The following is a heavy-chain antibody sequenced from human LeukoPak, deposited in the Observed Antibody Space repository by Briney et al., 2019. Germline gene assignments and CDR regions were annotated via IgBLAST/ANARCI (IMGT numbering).Heavy chain of an antibody. Sequence: PGGSLRLSCAAYGFTFSSYWMSWVRQAPGQGLEWVANIKQDGSEKYYVDSVKGRFTIPRDNAKNSLYLQMNSLRAEDTAVYYCARDPPTGDWLPLFDYWGQGTLVTVSS. D-gene: IGHD3-9*01. J-gene: IGHJ4*02. V-gene: IGHV3-7*03. CDR3: ARDPPTGDWLPLFDY. CDR2: IKQDGSEK. CDR1: GFTFSSYW.